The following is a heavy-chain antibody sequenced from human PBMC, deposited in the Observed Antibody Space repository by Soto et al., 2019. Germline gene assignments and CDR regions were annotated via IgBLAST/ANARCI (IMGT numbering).Heavy chain of an antibody. CDR1: GGSFSGYY. Sequence: PSETLSLTCAVYGGSFSGYYWSWIRQPPGKGLEWIGEINHSGSTNYNPSLKSRVTISVDTSKNQFSLKLSSVTAADTAVYYCAREIAVAPYYYYGMDVWGHGTTVTVSS. CDR2: INHSGST. CDR3: AREIAVAPYYYYGMDV. V-gene: IGHV4-34*01. J-gene: IGHJ6*02. D-gene: IGHD6-19*01.